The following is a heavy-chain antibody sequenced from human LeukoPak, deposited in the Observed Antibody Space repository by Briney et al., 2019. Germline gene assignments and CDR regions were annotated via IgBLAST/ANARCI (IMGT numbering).Heavy chain of an antibody. D-gene: IGHD2-15*01. J-gene: IGHJ6*03. CDR1: GGSFSGYY. CDR3: ARGRRIVVVIGATRTHRDYYMDV. CDR2: INHSGST. V-gene: IGHV4-34*01. Sequence: SETLSLTCAVYGGSFSGYYWSWIRQPPGKGLEWIGEINHSGSTNYNPSLKSRVTISVDTSKNQFSLKLSSVTAADTAVYYCARGRRIVVVIGATRTHRDYYMDVWGKGTTVTVSS.